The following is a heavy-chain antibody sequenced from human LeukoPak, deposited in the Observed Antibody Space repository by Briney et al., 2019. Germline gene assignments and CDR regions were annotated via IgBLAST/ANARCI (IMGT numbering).Heavy chain of an antibody. V-gene: IGHV4-59*01. CDR2: IYYSGST. CDR1: GGSISSYY. Sequence: SETLSLTCTVSGGSISSYYWSWIRQPPGKGLEWIGYIYYSGSTNYNPSLKSRVTISVDTSKNQFSLKLSPVTAADTAVYYCARGGQLWQYFDYWGQGTLVTVSS. CDR3: ARGGQLWQYFDY. D-gene: IGHD5-18*01. J-gene: IGHJ4*02.